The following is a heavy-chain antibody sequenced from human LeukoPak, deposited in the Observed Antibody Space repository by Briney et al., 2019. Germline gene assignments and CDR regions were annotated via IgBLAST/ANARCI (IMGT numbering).Heavy chain of an antibody. CDR2: IYCSGAN. D-gene: IGHD6-19*01. CDR3: VRVRGYWLVRGYLDY. J-gene: IGHJ4*02. Sequence: SETLSLTCTVSGGSMSSSSYYWGWIRQSPGKGLEWIGSIYCSGANHYNPSLKSRVTMSVDTSKNQFSVKLTSVTATDTAVYYCVRVRGYWLVRGYLDYWGQGTQVTVSS. V-gene: IGHV4-39*02. CDR1: GGSMSSSSYY.